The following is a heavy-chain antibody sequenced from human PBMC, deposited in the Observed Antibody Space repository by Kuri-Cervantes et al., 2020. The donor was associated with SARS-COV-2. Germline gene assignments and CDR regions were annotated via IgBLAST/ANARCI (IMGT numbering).Heavy chain of an antibody. V-gene: IGHV3-48*02. CDR2: ISSSSSTI. CDR1: GFTFSSYS. D-gene: IGHD3-9*01. Sequence: GGSLRLSCAASGFTFSSYSMNWVRQAPGKGLEWVSYISSSSSTIYYADSVKGRFTTSRDNAKNSLYLQMNSLRDEDTAVYYCASMPYYDILTGDYWGQGTLVTVSS. CDR3: ASMPYYDILTGDY. J-gene: IGHJ4*02.